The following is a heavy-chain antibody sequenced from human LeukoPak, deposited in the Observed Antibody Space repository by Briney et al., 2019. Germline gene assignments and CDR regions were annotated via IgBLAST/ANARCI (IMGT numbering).Heavy chain of an antibody. Sequence: GGSLRLSCAASGFTVSSNYMSWVRQAPGKGLEWVSVIYSGGSTYYADSVKGRFTISRDNSKNTLYLQMNSLRAEDTAVYYCAREKGGSYYGDAFDIWGKGTMVTVSS. CDR3: AREKGGSYYGDAFDI. CDR1: GFTVSSNY. V-gene: IGHV3-53*01. CDR2: IYSGGST. J-gene: IGHJ3*02. D-gene: IGHD1-26*01.